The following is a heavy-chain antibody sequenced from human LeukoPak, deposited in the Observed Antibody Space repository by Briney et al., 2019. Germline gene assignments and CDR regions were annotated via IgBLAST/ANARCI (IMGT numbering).Heavy chain of an antibody. Sequence: SETLSLTCAVYGGSFSGYYWSWIRQPPGKGLEWIGEINHSGSTNYNPSLKSRVIISVDTSKNQFSLKLSSVTAADTAVYYCARGDRYCSGGSCYLAYYYYMDVWGKGTTVTVSS. J-gene: IGHJ6*03. CDR3: ARGDRYCSGGSCYLAYYYYMDV. CDR1: GGSFSGYY. D-gene: IGHD2-15*01. CDR2: INHSGST. V-gene: IGHV4-34*01.